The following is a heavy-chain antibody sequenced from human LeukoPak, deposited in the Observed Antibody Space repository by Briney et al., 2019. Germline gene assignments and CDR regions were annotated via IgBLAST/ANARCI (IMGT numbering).Heavy chain of an antibody. CDR3: ARQPNYYDSRGYLSQALDI. V-gene: IGHV5-51*01. CDR1: GYRFTNYW. Sequence: GESLKISCKGSGYRFTNYWIAWVRQMPGKGLGWMGIIYPGDSDTRYSPSFQGQVTISADKSISTAYLQWSSLKDSDTAMYYCARQPNYYDSRGYLSQALDIWGQGTMVTVSS. CDR2: IYPGDSDT. D-gene: IGHD3-22*01. J-gene: IGHJ3*02.